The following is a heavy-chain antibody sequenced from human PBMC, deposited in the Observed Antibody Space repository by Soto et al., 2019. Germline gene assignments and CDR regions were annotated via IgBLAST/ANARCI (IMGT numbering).Heavy chain of an antibody. Sequence: PGGSLRLSCAASGFTFDDYAMHWVRQAPGEGLEWVSGISWNSGSIGYADSVKGRFTISRDNAKKSLYLQMNSLRAEDTALYYCAKDMGGSGSPDYYYYGMDVWGQGTTVTVSS. CDR3: AKDMGGSGSPDYYYYGMDV. CDR1: GFTFDDYA. CDR2: ISWNSGSI. D-gene: IGHD3-10*01. J-gene: IGHJ6*02. V-gene: IGHV3-9*01.